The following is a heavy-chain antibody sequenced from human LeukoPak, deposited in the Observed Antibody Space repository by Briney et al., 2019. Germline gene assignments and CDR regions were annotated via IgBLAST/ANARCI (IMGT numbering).Heavy chain of an antibody. CDR1: GFTFSSYG. D-gene: IGHD3-22*01. J-gene: IGHJ4*02. Sequence: GGSLRLSCAASGFTFSSYGMHWVRQAPGKGLEWVAVISYDGSNKYYADSVKGRFTISRDNSKNTLYLQMNSLRAEDTAVYYCASAYYCDSSGYNDWGQGTLVTVSS. V-gene: IGHV3-30*03. CDR2: ISYDGSNK. CDR3: ASAYYCDSSGYND.